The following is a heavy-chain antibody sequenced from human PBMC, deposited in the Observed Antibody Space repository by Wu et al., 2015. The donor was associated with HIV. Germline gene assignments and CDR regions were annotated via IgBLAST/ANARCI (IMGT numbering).Heavy chain of an antibody. D-gene: IGHD3-16*01. CDR1: GYTFTNYD. J-gene: IGHJ3*02. V-gene: IGHV1-18*01. CDR2: ISAYSGNT. Sequence: QVQLVQSGAEVKKPGASVKVSCKASGYTFTNYDISWVRQAPGQGLEWMGWISAYSGNTDLAPNVQSRVTMSTDASANMAYMELRTLTSDDTAMYYCASRANYGGTSFGGFALDTWGQGTMVIVST. CDR3: ASRANYGGTSFGGFALDT.